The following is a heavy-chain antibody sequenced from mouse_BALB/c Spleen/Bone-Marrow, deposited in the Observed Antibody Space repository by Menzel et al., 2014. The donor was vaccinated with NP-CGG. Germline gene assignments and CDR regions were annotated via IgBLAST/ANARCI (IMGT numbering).Heavy chain of an antibody. V-gene: IGHV1S22*01. CDR2: ISPRSGST. CDR3: TRIFDY. J-gene: IGHJ2*01. Sequence: LQQSGSELVRPGASVKLSCKASGYIFANYWMHWVKQRHGQGLEWIGNISPRSGSTNYDEKFKSKATLTVDTSSATAYMYLNSLTSEDSAVYYCTRIFDYWGQGTILTVS. CDR1: GYIFANYW.